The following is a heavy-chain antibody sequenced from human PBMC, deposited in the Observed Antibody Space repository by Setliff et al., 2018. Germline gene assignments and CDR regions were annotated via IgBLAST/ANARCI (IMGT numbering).Heavy chain of an antibody. J-gene: IGHJ3*02. CDR1: GGTFSSYA. Sequence: SVKVSCKASGGTFSSYAISWVRQAPGQGLEWMGGIIPILGIANYAQKFQGRVTITADRSASTAYMELSSLRSEDTAVYYCARNGDSSGYSYDAFDIWGQGTMVTVSS. CDR2: IIPILGIA. V-gene: IGHV1-69*10. CDR3: ARNGDSSGYSYDAFDI. D-gene: IGHD3-22*01.